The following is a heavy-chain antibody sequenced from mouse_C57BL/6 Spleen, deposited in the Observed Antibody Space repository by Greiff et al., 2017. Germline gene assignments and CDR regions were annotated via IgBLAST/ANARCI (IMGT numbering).Heavy chain of an antibody. CDR1: GFTFSSYA. V-gene: IGHV5-4*03. Sequence: EVKVVESGGGLVKPGGSLKLSCAASGFTFSSYAMSWVRQTPEKRLEWVATISDGGSYTYYPDNVKGRFTISRDNAKNNLYLQMSHLKSEDTAMYYCARGGSLPGYYAMDYWGQGTSVTVSS. CDR2: ISDGGSYT. CDR3: ARGGSLPGYYAMDY. J-gene: IGHJ4*01.